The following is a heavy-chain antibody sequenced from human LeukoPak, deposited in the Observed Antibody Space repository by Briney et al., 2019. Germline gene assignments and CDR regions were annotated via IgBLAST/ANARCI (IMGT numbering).Heavy chain of an antibody. CDR1: GYTFTGYY. CDR3: AREGGDYVYYYYYMDV. CDR2: MNPNSGNT. V-gene: IGHV1-8*02. J-gene: IGHJ6*03. D-gene: IGHD4-17*01. Sequence: GASVKVSCKASGYTFTGYYMHWVRQAPGQGLEWMGWMNPNSGNTGYAQKFQGRVTMTRNTSISTAYMELSSLRSEDTAVYYCAREGGDYVYYYYYMDVWGKGTTVTVSS.